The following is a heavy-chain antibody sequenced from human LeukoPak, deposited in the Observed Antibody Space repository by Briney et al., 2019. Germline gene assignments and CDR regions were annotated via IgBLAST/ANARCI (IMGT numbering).Heavy chain of an antibody. V-gene: IGHV4-31*03. D-gene: IGHD3-22*01. J-gene: IGHJ5*02. CDR2: IYYSGST. Sequence: SQTPSLTCTVSGGSISSGGYYWSWIRQHPGKGLEWIGYIYYSGSTYYNPSLKSRVTISVDTSKNQFSLKLSSVTAADTAVYYCARDITQGGYYTTWGQGTLVTVSS. CDR3: ARDITQGGYYTT. CDR1: GGSISSGGYY.